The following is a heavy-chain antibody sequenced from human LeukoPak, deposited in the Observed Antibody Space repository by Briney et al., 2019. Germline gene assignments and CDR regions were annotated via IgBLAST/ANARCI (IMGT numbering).Heavy chain of an antibody. CDR1: GYTFTGYY. J-gene: IGHJ4*02. D-gene: IGHD6-13*01. CDR2: INPNSGGT. V-gene: IGHV1-2*02. CDR3: ARGILGYSSSWYPVDY. Sequence: ASVKVSCKASGYTFTGYYMHWVRQAPGQGLEWMGWINPNSGGTNYAQKFQGRVTMTRDTSISTAYMELSRPRSDDTAVYYCARGILGYSSSWYPVDYWGQGTLVTVSS.